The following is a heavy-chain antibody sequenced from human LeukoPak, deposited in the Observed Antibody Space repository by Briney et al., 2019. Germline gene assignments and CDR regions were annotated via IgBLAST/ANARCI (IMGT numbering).Heavy chain of an antibody. J-gene: IGHJ4*02. D-gene: IGHD1-26*01. CDR3: ATADWESFYFDS. CDR1: GGSVSRGGYY. V-gene: IGHV4-31*03. Sequence: VKPSETLSLTCTVSGGSVSRGGYYWNWIRQHPGKGLEWIGFTSYSEGTYYNPSLMSRITISVDRSQNQFSLKMRDVTAADTAVYFCATADWESFYFDSWGQGALVAVSS. CDR2: TSYSEGT.